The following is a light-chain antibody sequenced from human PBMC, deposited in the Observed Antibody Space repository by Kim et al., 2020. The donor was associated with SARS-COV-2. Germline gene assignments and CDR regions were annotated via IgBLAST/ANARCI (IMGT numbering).Light chain of an antibody. CDR3: AARDDTLSGFL. CDR1: ISNIGSHS. CDR2: RND. V-gene: IGLV1-47*01. J-gene: IGLJ1*01. Sequence: ELTQPPSASGTPGQRVTISCSGSISNIGSHSVYWYQQFPGTAPKLLIYRNDQWPSGVPDRFSGSKSGTSASLAISGLRSADEADYYCAARDDTLSGFLFGGGTKVTVL.